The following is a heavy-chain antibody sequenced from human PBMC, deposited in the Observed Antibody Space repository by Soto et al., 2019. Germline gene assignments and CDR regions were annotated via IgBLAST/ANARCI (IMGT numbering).Heavy chain of an antibody. D-gene: IGHD3-3*01. V-gene: IGHV3-23*01. CDR2: ISGSGGST. J-gene: IGHJ3*02. CDR3: AKDIDYDFWSGYYIGGAFDI. Sequence: PGGSLRLSYAASGFTFSSYAMSWVRQAPGKGLEWVSAISGSGGSTYYADSVKGRFTISRDNSKNTLYLQMNSLRAEDTAVYYCAKDIDYDFWSGYYIGGAFDIWGQGTMVTVS. CDR1: GFTFSSYA.